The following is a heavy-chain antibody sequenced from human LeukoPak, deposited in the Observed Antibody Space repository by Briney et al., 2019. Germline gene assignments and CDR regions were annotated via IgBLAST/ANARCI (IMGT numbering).Heavy chain of an antibody. J-gene: IGHJ6*02. D-gene: IGHD1-14*01. CDR3: ARGYRPYGMDV. CDR2: IGTAGDT. CDR1: GFTFSSYV. V-gene: IGHV3-13*04. Sequence: GGSLRLSCAASGFTFSSYVMHWVRQATGKGLEWVSAIGTAGDTYYPGSVKGRFTISRENAKNSLYLQMNSLRAGDTAVYYCARGYRPYGMDVWGQGTTVTVSS.